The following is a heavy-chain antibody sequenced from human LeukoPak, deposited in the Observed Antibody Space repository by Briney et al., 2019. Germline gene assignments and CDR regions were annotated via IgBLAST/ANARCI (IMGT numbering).Heavy chain of an antibody. CDR3: TRMTTGHDY. CDR1: GVSFNDYY. J-gene: IGHJ4*02. Sequence: PSETLSLTCAVSGVSFNDYYWSWVRQTPGKGLEWIGEINHSGYTNDSPSLKSRVTLSIDTSGKQFSLNLRSVTVADTGIYYCTRMTTGHDYWGQGTLDTVSS. D-gene: IGHD4-17*01. V-gene: IGHV4-34*01. CDR2: INHSGYT.